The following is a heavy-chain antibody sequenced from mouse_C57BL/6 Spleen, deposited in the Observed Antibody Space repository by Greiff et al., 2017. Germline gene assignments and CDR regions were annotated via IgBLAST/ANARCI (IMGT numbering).Heavy chain of an antibody. CDR2: INYDGSST. CDR3: ARAHYFALDY. J-gene: IGHJ4*01. CDR1: GFTFSDYY. Sequence: EVQLLESEGGLVQPGSSMKLSCTASGFTFSDYYMAWVRQVPGQGLEWVANINYDGSSTNYHDYLKSRSTFSRDNAKNILYLQMSSLKSEDSATYYCARAHYFALDYWGQGTSVTASS. V-gene: IGHV5-16*01.